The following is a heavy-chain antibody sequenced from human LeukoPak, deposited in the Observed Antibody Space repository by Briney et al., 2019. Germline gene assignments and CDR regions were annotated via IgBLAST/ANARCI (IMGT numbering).Heavy chain of an antibody. D-gene: IGHD3-9*01. CDR1: GGSFSGYY. CDR2: INHSGST. CDR3: ARVQGDILTGYYTGYFDY. J-gene: IGHJ4*02. Sequence: SETLSLTCAVYGGSFSGYYWSWIRRPPGKGLEWIGEINHSGSTNYNPSLKSRVTISVDTSKNQFSLKLSSVTAADTAVYYCARVQGDILTGYYTGYFDYWGQGTLVTVSS. V-gene: IGHV4-34*01.